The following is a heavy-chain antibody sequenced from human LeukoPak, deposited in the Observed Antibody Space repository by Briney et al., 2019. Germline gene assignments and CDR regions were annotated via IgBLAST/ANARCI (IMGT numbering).Heavy chain of an antibody. D-gene: IGHD5-12*01. CDR3: ARGYSSYYPDAFDI. Sequence: GGSLRLSCAASGFTFNYFSVNWVRQAPGKGLEWVSYISSSSNTIYYADSVKGRFTISRDNAKNSLYLQMNSLRAEDTAVYYCARGYSSYYPDAFDIWGQGTMVTVSS. CDR2: ISSSSNTI. J-gene: IGHJ3*02. V-gene: IGHV3-48*04. CDR1: GFTFNYFS.